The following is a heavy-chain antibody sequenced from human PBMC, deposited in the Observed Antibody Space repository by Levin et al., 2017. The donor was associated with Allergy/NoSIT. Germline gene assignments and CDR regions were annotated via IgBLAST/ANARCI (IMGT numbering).Heavy chain of an antibody. V-gene: IGHV3-23*01. CDR2: VSASGSNT. CDR3: AKARGYCSGGTCYYPNDAFDL. J-gene: IGHJ3*01. Sequence: GGSLRLSCAASGFTFASYAMTWVRQAPGKGLEWVSGVSASGSNTDYADSVKGRFTISRDNSKNTLYLQMNSLRAEDTAVFYCAKARGYCSGGTCYYPNDAFDLWGQGRMVTVSS. CDR1: GFTFASYA. D-gene: IGHD2-15*01.